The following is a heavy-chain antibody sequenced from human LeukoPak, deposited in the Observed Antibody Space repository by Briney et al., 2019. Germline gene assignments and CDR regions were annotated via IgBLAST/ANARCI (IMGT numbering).Heavy chain of an antibody. CDR1: GGSISSGGYS. V-gene: IGHV4-30-2*01. Sequence: PSQTLSLTCAVSGGSISSGGYSWSWIRQPPGKGLEWIGYIYHSGSTYYNPSLKSRVTISVDRSKNQFSLKLSSVTAADTAVYYCARDRSYSGSYYPFDYWGQGTLVTVSS. D-gene: IGHD1-26*01. CDR3: ARDRSYSGSYYPFDY. J-gene: IGHJ4*02. CDR2: IYHSGST.